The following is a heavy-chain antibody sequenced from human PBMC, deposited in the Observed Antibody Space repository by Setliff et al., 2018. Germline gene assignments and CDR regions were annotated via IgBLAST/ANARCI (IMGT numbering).Heavy chain of an antibody. J-gene: IGHJ3*02. CDR3: ARGKTFFGAFIRAFDI. CDR2: IYYSGST. D-gene: IGHD3-3*01. CDR1: GGSISSSSYY. Sequence: PSETLSLTCTVSGGSISSSSYYWGRIRQPPGKGLEWIGSIYYSGSTYYNPSLKSRVTISVDTSKNQCSLKLSSVTAADTAVYHCARGKTFFGAFIRAFDIWGQGRMVTVS. V-gene: IGHV4-39*07.